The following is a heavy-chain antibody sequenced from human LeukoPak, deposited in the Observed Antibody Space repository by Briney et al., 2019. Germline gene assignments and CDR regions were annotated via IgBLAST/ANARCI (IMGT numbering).Heavy chain of an antibody. D-gene: IGHD6-13*01. J-gene: IGHJ4*02. CDR2: IWYDGSYK. V-gene: IGHV3-33*06. Sequence: GGSLRLSCAASGFTFINYGMHWVRQAPGKGLDWVAVIWYDGSYKYYADSVKGRFTISRDNSKNTLYLQMNSLRAEDTATYYCAKVVQYTASTGTGLDYWGQGTLVTVSS. CDR1: GFTFINYG. CDR3: AKVVQYTASTGTGLDY.